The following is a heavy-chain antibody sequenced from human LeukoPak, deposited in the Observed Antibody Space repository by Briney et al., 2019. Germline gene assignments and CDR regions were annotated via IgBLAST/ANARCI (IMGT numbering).Heavy chain of an antibody. Sequence: ASVKVSCKASGGTFSSYAISWVRQAPGQGLEWMGWISAYNGNTNYAQKLQGRVTMTTDTSTSTAYMELRSLRSDDTAVYYCASGLGSPSWFDYWGQGTLVTVSS. CDR2: ISAYNGNT. CDR1: GGTFSSYA. CDR3: ASGLGSPSWFDY. D-gene: IGHD1-26*01. V-gene: IGHV1-18*01. J-gene: IGHJ4*02.